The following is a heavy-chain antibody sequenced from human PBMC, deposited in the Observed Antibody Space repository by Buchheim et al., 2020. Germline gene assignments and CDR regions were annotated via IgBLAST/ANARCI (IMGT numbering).Heavy chain of an antibody. Sequence: EVQLVESGGGLVQPGGSLRLSCAASGFTFSSYEMNWVRQAPGKGLEWVSYISSSGSTIYYADSVKGRFTISRDNAKNSLYLQMNSLRAEDTAVYYCARSYSSGWIQNIDYYYYGMDVWGQGTT. CDR1: GFTFSSYE. J-gene: IGHJ6*02. CDR3: ARSYSSGWIQNIDYYYYGMDV. V-gene: IGHV3-48*03. CDR2: ISSSGSTI. D-gene: IGHD6-19*01.